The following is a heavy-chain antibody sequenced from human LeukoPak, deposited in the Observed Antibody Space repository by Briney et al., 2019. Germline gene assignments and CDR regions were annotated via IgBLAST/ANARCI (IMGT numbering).Heavy chain of an antibody. CDR3: ARASRSGDQGDYELAL. D-gene: IGHD4-17*01. CDR1: GYTFTSYG. J-gene: IGHJ4*02. Sequence: ASVKVSCKASGYTFTSYGISWVRQAPGQGLEWMGWISAYNGNTNYAQKLQGRVAMTTDTSTSTAYMELRSLRSDDTAVYYCARASRSGDQGDYELALWGQGTLVTVSS. V-gene: IGHV1-18*01. CDR2: ISAYNGNT.